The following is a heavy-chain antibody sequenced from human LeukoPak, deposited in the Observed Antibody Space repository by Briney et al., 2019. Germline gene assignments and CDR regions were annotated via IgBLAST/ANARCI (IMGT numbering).Heavy chain of an antibody. Sequence: GGSLRLSCAASGFTFSSYAMSWVRQAPGKGLEGVSAISGSGGSTYYADSVKGRFTISRDNSKNTLYLQMNSLRDEDTAVHYCAKDHVLAPWTPFDYWGQGTLVTVSS. CDR1: GFTFSSYA. CDR2: ISGSGGST. J-gene: IGHJ4*02. V-gene: IGHV3-23*01. D-gene: IGHD3-10*02. CDR3: AKDHVLAPWTPFDY.